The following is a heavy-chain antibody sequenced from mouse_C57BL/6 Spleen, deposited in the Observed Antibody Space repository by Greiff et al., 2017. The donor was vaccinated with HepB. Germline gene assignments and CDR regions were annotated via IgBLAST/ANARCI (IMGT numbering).Heavy chain of an antibody. CDR3: ARSGANWDVFDY. D-gene: IGHD4-1*01. Sequence: VQLQQPGAELVKPGASVKMSCKASGYTFTSYWITWVKQRPGQGLEWIGDIYPGSGSTNYNEKFKSKATLTVDTSSSTAYMQLSSLTSEDSAVYYCARSGANWDVFDYWGQGTTLTVSS. V-gene: IGHV1-55*01. CDR2: IYPGSGST. J-gene: IGHJ2*01. CDR1: GYTFTSYW.